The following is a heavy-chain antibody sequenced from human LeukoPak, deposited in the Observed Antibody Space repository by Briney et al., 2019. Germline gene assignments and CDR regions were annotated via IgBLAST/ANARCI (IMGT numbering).Heavy chain of an antibody. CDR1: GFTFSDAW. J-gene: IGHJ4*02. V-gene: IGHV3-53*01. D-gene: IGHD3-10*01. CDR3: AGGSYYGSGGRPGYFDH. CDR2: MDTFGGI. Sequence: GGSLRLSCVASGFTFSDAWMSWVRQAPGKGLEWVSLMDTFGGIYYRDSVKGRFTISRDISKNTLYLQMNTLSAEDTAIYYCAGGSYYGSGGRPGYFDHWGQGILVTVSS.